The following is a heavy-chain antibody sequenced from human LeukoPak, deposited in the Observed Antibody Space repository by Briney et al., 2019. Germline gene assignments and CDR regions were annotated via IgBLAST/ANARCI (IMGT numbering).Heavy chain of an antibody. Sequence: TSQTLSLTCTVSGGSISSGDYYWSWIRQPPGRGLEWIGTISYGGSTYYNPFLKSRVTISVDTSKNQFSLKLSSVTAADTAVYYCARLDFYGDSVFDAFDIWGQGTMVSVSS. V-gene: IGHV4-39*01. CDR2: ISYGGST. J-gene: IGHJ3*02. D-gene: IGHD4-17*01. CDR1: GGSISSGDYY. CDR3: ARLDFYGDSVFDAFDI.